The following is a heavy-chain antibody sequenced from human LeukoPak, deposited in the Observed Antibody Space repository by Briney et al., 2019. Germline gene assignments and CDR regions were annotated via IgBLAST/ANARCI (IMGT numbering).Heavy chain of an antibody. CDR1: GGSISSYY. Sequence: SETLSLTCTVSGGSISSYYWSWLRQPPGKGLEWIGYIYYSGSTNYNPSLKSRVTISVDTSKNQFSLKLSSVTAADTAVYYCARVVGDYIYWGQGTLVTVSS. J-gene: IGHJ4*02. CDR2: IYYSGST. CDR3: ARVVGDYIY. D-gene: IGHD4-17*01. V-gene: IGHV4-59*01.